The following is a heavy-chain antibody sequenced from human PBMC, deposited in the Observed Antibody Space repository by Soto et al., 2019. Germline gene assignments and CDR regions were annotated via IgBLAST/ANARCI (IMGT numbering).Heavy chain of an antibody. CDR3: ARDHCSGGSCYLYGFDP. CDR1: GYTFTSYG. V-gene: IGHV1-18*01. D-gene: IGHD2-15*01. Sequence: QIQLVQSGAEVKKPGASVKVSCKASGYTFTSYGISWVRQAPGQGLEWMGWISAYNGNTNYAQKLQGRVTMTTDTTTSTAYMELRSLRSDDTAVYYCARDHCSGGSCYLYGFDPWGQGTLVTVSS. CDR2: ISAYNGNT. J-gene: IGHJ5*02.